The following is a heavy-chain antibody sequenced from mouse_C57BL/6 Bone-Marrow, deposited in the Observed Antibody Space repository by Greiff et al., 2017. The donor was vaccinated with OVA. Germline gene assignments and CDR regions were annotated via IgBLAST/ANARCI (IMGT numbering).Heavy chain of an antibody. J-gene: IGHJ1*03. D-gene: IGHD1-1*01. Sequence: VQLQQSGPELVKPGASVKMSCKASGYTFTDYYMHWVKQKPGKGLEWIGEIYPGSGNTYYNEKFKGKATLTADTSSSTAYMQLSSLTSEDSAVYYCARDYGSSNWYFDVWGTGTTVTVSS. CDR2: YPGSGNTY. V-gene: IGHV1-83*01. CDR1: YTFTDYYM. CDR3: RDYGSSNWYFDV.